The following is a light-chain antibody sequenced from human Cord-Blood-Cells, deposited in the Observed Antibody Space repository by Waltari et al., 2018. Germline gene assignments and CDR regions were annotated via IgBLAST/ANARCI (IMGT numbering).Light chain of an antibody. CDR2: GAS. CDR1: QSVSSSY. Sequence: EIVLTQSPGTLSLSPGERATLSCRASQSVSSSYLAWYQQKPGQATRLLIYGASSRATDIPDRFSGRGSGTDFTLTISRLEPEDFAVYYCQQYGSSPFTFGPGTKVDIK. CDR3: QQYGSSPFT. V-gene: IGKV3-20*01. J-gene: IGKJ3*01.